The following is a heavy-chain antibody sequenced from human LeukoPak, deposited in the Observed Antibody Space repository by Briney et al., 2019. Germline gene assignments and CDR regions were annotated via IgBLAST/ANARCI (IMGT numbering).Heavy chain of an antibody. Sequence: NPSETLSLTCAVYGGSFSGYYWSWIRQPPGKELAWIGEINHSGSTNYNPSLKSRVTISVVTSKNQFSLKLSSVTAADTAVYYCARDPQFVAARFNWFDSWGQGTLVTVSS. CDR1: GGSFSGYY. CDR2: INHSGST. V-gene: IGHV4-34*01. J-gene: IGHJ5*01. CDR3: ARDPQFVAARFNWFDS. D-gene: IGHD5-18*01.